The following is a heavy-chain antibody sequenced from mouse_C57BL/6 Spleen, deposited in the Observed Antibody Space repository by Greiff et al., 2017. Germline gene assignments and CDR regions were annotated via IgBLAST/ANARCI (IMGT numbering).Heavy chain of an antibody. CDR1: GFSLSTSGMG. V-gene: IGHV8-12*01. CDR3: ARRVTMLDYAMDY. CDR2: IYWDDDK. J-gene: IGHJ4*01. Sequence: QVTLKESGPGILQSSQTLSLTCSFSGFSLSTSGMGVSWIRQPSGKGLEWLAHIYWDDDKRYNPSLKSRLTISKDTSRNQVFLKITSVDTADTATYYCARRVTMLDYAMDYWGQGTSVTVSS.